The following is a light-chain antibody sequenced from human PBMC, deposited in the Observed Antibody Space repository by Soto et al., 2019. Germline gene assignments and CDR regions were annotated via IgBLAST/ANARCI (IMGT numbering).Light chain of an antibody. J-gene: IGKJ4*01. CDR1: QGIAPY. CDR3: QKYNSAPLT. V-gene: IGKV1-27*01. Sequence: DVQMTQSPSSLSAFVGDRVTITCRASQGIAPYLAWFQQKPGKVPKLLIYATSPLQSGVPSRFSGSGSGTDFTLPINSLQPEDVGTYYCQKYNSAPLTFGGGTKVEIK. CDR2: ATS.